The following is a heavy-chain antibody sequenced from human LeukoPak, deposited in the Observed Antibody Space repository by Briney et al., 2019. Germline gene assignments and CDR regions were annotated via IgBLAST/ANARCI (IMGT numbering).Heavy chain of an antibody. Sequence: TSETLSLTCTVSGGSINNYYWSWIRQPAGKGLEWIGRIYSSGSPNYNPSLKSRVTMSVDTSKNQFSLKLSSVTAADTAVYYCARDPKDFYDTSNYLYFDYWGRGTLVTVSS. D-gene: IGHD3-22*01. V-gene: IGHV4-4*07. CDR2: IYSSGSP. J-gene: IGHJ4*02. CDR3: ARDPKDFYDTSNYLYFDY. CDR1: GGSINNYY.